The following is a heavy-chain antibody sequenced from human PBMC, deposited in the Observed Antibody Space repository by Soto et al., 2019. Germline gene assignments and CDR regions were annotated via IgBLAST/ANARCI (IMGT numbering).Heavy chain of an antibody. CDR2: INHSGST. D-gene: IGHD3-3*01. Sequence: SETLSLTCAVYGGSFSGYYWSWIRQPPGKGLEWIGEINHSGSTNYNPSLKSRVTISVDTSKNQFSLKLGSVTAADTAVYYCARGRLYYDFWSGYFPYYFDYWGQGTLVTVSS. V-gene: IGHV4-34*01. CDR1: GGSFSGYY. CDR3: ARGRLYYDFWSGYFPYYFDY. J-gene: IGHJ4*02.